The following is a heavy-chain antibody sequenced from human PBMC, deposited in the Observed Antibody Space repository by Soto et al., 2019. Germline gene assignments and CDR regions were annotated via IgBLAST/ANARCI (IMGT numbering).Heavy chain of an antibody. J-gene: IGHJ6*02. Sequence: EVQLVQSGAEVKKPGESLRISCKGSGYSFTSYWISWVRQMPGKGLEWMGRIDPSDSYTNYSPSFQGHVTISADKSISTADLQWSSLTASDTAMYYCARTSMQSRGYSYGHGGMDVWGQGTTVTVSS. D-gene: IGHD5-18*01. CDR2: IDPSDSYT. V-gene: IGHV5-10-1*01. CDR3: ARTSMQSRGYSYGHGGMDV. CDR1: GYSFTSYW.